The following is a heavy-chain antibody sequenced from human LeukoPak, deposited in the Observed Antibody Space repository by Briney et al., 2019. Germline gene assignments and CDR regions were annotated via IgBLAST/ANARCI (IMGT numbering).Heavy chain of an antibody. CDR2: IKQDGSEK. Sequence: GGSLRLSCAASGFTFSMYWISWVRQAPGNGLKWVANIKQDGSEKYYVDSVKGRFTISRDNAKNSLYLQMNSLRDEDTAVYYCVRVSCTNGVCYGFDYWGQGTLVTVSS. V-gene: IGHV3-7*01. J-gene: IGHJ4*02. CDR1: GFTFSMYW. D-gene: IGHD2-8*01. CDR3: VRVSCTNGVCYGFDY.